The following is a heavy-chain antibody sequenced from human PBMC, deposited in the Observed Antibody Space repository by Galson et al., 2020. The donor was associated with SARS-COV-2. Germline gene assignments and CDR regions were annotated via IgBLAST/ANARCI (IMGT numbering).Heavy chain of an antibody. V-gene: IGHV3-33*01. J-gene: IGHJ6*03. D-gene: IGHD1-26*01. CDR2: IRYDGSNK. CDR1: GFTFSSYG. CDR3: ARDPVGATLGDPYYYYYMDV. Sequence: GGSLRLSCAASGFTFSSYGMHWVRQAPGKGLEWVAVIRYDGSNKYYADSVKGRFTISRDNSKKTLYLQMNSLRAEDTAVYYCARDPVGATLGDPYYYYYMDVGGKGTTVTVSS.